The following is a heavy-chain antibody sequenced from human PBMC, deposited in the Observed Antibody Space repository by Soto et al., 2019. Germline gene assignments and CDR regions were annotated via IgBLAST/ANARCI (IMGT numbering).Heavy chain of an antibody. CDR2: INLSGST. V-gene: IGHV4-34*01. J-gene: IGHJ4*02. CDR1: GRSFSGYY. Sequence: SETLSLTCAVYGRSFSGYYWSWLRQPPGKGLKWIGEINLSGSTNYNPSLTSRVTISVDTSKNQFSLKLSSVTAADTAVYYCARGRYDILSGYPKATEAPAPLSYYFDYWGQGTLVTVSS. D-gene: IGHD3-9*01. CDR3: ARGRYDILSGYPKATEAPAPLSYYFDY.